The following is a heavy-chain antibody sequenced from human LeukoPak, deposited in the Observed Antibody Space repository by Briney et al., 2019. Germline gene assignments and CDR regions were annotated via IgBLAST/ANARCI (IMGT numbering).Heavy chain of an antibody. J-gene: IGHJ4*02. CDR2: IKQDGSEK. CDR1: GFTFSSRDW. Sequence: GGSLRLSCVASGFTFSSRDWMTWVRQAPGKGLEWVANIKQDGSEKYYVDSVKGRFTISRDNAKNSLYLQMNSLRAEDTAVYYCARVTGYVMEDYFDYWGQGTLVTVSS. V-gene: IGHV3-7*03. CDR3: ARVTGYVMEDYFDY. D-gene: IGHD6-13*01.